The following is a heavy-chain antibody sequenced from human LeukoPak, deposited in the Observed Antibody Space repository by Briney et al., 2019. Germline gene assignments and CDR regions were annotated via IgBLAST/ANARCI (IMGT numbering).Heavy chain of an antibody. D-gene: IGHD4-17*01. CDR1: GFTFSSNG. Sequence: GGSLRLSCADSGFTFSSNGIHWVRQAPGKGLEWVAVIWYDGSKKYYADSVKGRFTISRDNSKNMLYLQMDSLRAEDTALYYCVRDYGDYFDYWGQGTLVTVSS. V-gene: IGHV3-33*08. CDR2: IWYDGSKK. J-gene: IGHJ4*02. CDR3: VRDYGDYFDY.